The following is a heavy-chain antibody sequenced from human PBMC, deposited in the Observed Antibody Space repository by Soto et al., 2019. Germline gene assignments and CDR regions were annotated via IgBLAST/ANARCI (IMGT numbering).Heavy chain of an antibody. CDR1: GYSFTNKD. CDR3: ARMETFGSLNWFDP. CDR2: MNPGSGDT. Sequence: ASVKVSCKASGYSFTNKDVSWLRQSTGQGLEWMGWMNPGSGDTGYAQKFQGRVTMTRDISIATAYMELSSLRSDGTAIYYCARMETFGSLNWFDPWGQGTLVTVSS. J-gene: IGHJ5*02. D-gene: IGHD3-16*01. V-gene: IGHV1-8*01.